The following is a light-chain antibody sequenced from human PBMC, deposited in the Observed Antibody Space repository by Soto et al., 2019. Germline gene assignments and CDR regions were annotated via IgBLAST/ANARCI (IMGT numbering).Light chain of an antibody. V-gene: IGLV2-14*01. Sequence: QSVLTHHASVSGPPGQSITISCPGTSSDIDAYNYVSWYQQHPGKAPKLMIYDVSNRPSGISNRCSGSKSGNTASLTISGLQAEDEADYYCGSYTTSSNYVFGTGTKVTVL. CDR2: DVS. CDR1: SSDIDAYNY. J-gene: IGLJ1*01. CDR3: GSYTTSSNYV.